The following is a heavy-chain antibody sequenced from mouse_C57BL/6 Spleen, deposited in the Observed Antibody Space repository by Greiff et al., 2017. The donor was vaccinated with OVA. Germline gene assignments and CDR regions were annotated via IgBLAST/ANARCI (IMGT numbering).Heavy chain of an antibody. D-gene: IGHD1-1*01. CDR1: GYSITSDY. V-gene: IGHV3-8*01. CDR3: ARSPFYYGSSSRYFDV. Sequence: DVMLAESGPGLAKPSQTLSLTCSVTGYSITSDYWNWIRKFPGNKLEYMGYISYSGSTYYNPSLKSRISITRDTSKNQYYLQLNSVTTEDTATYYCARSPFYYGSSSRYFDVWGTGTTVTVSS. J-gene: IGHJ1*03. CDR2: ISYSGST.